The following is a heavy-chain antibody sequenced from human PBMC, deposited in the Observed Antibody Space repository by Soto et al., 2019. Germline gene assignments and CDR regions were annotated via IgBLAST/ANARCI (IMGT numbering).Heavy chain of an antibody. CDR2: ISGGGTTM. Sequence: GGSLRLSCAASGFRFSDHYMTWIRQAPGKGLEWVSKISGGGTTMYYADSVKGRFTVSRDNAKDSLYLQMNSLRAEDTAVYYCAGDPYYYGSAFWGQGTLVTVSS. D-gene: IGHD3-10*01. CDR3: AGDPYYYGSAF. CDR1: GFRFSDHY. V-gene: IGHV3-11*01. J-gene: IGHJ4*02.